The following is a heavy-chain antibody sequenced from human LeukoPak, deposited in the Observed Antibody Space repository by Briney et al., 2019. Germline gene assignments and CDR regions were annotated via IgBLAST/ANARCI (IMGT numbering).Heavy chain of an antibody. CDR1: GGSISSRNW. J-gene: IGHJ4*02. Sequence: SETLSLTCAVSGGSISSRNWWSWVRQPPGKGLEWIGEIYHSGRTNYNPSLKTRVTISVDKSKNQFSLKLSSVTAADTAVYYCARHRSGWLQSSFDYWGQGTLVTVSS. D-gene: IGHD5-24*01. CDR3: ARHRSGWLQSSFDY. V-gene: IGHV4-4*02. CDR2: IYHSGRT.